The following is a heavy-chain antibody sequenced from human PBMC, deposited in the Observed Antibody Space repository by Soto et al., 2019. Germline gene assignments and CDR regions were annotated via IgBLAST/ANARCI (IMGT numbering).Heavy chain of an antibody. Sequence: PGGSLRLSCAASGFIFGTYTMNWVRQAPGEGLEWVSSISNSGTYVTYADTVKGRFTISRDNDKNSLFLQMNSLRADDTAVYYCATARAQWLEGSRADYWGQGTLVTVS. J-gene: IGHJ4*02. CDR2: ISNSGTYV. D-gene: IGHD6-19*01. CDR1: GFIFGTYT. CDR3: ATARAQWLEGSRADY. V-gene: IGHV3-21*06.